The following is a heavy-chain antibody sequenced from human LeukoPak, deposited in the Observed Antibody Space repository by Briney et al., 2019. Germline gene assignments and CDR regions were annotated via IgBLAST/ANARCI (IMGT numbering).Heavy chain of an antibody. J-gene: IGHJ2*01. CDR2: ISGSGGST. Sequence: GGSLRLSCAASGFTFSSYAMSWVRQAPGKGLEWVSAISGSGGSTYYADSVKGRFTISRDNSKNTLYLQMNSLRAEDTAVYYCAKGPKAYYYDSSGYHYWYFDLWGRGTWSLSPQ. D-gene: IGHD3-22*01. CDR1: GFTFSSYA. CDR3: AKGPKAYYYDSSGYHYWYFDL. V-gene: IGHV3-23*01.